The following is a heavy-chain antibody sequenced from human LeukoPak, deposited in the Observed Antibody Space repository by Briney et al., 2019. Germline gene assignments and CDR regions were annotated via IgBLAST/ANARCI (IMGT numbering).Heavy chain of an antibody. CDR3: ARVSGESGGMDV. V-gene: IGHV4-39*01. J-gene: IGHJ6*02. D-gene: IGHD3-10*01. CDR2: IYYSGST. Sequence: SETLSLTCTVSGGSISSSSYYWGWIRQPPGKGLEWIGSIYYSGSTYYNPSLKSRVTISVDTSKNQFSLKLSSVTAADTAVYYCARVSGESGGMDVWGQGTTVTVSS. CDR1: GGSISSSSYY.